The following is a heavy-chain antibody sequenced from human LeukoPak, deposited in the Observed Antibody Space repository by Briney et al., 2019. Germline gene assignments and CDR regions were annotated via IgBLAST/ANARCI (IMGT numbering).Heavy chain of an antibody. D-gene: IGHD5-18*01. CDR1: GFTFSSRG. CDR3: AKDLSYGSNWFDP. CDR2: IWYDGSKK. V-gene: IGHV3-33*06. Sequence: GRSLRLSCAASGFTFSSRGMHWVRQAPGKGLEWVALIWYDGSKKYYADSVKGRFTISRDDSKNTLYLQMNSLRAEDTAMYYCAKDLSYGSNWFDPWGQGTLVTVSS. J-gene: IGHJ5*02.